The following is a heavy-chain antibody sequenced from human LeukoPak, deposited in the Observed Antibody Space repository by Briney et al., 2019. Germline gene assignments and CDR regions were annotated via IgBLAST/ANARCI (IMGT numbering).Heavy chain of an antibody. V-gene: IGHV4-34*01. J-gene: IGHJ3*02. Sequence: SETLSLTCAVYGGSFSGYYWSWIRQPPGKGLEWIGEINHSGRTNYNPSLKSRVTISVDTSKNQFSLKLSSVTAADTAVYYCARAQYSSSWRDAFDIWGQGTMVTVSS. CDR1: GGSFSGYY. CDR3: ARAQYSSSWRDAFDI. D-gene: IGHD6-13*01. CDR2: INHSGRT.